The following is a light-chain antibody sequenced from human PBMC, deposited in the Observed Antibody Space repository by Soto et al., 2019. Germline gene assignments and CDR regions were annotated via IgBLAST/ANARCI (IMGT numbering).Light chain of an antibody. Sequence: QLVMTQPPSVSGAPGRRVTISCTGSSSNIGAGSGVHWYQQLPGTAPKLLIYGNSNRPSGVPDRFSGFQSGTSASLAIAGLQAEDEADYYCQSYDSSLSGMFGGGTKVTVL. V-gene: IGLV1-40*01. CDR3: QSYDSSLSGM. CDR2: GNS. CDR1: SSNIGAGSG. J-gene: IGLJ3*02.